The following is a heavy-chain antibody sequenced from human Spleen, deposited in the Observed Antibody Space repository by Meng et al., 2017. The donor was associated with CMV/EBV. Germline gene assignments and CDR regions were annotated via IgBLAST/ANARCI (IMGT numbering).Heavy chain of an antibody. D-gene: IGHD6-13*01. V-gene: IGHV4-34*01. CDR1: GGSFSDYY. J-gene: IGHJ6*02. CDR3: ARDRAAAGRHFYYGMDV. Sequence: GSLRLSCAVYGGSFSDYYCSWVRQSPEQGLEWIGEIYHSGSTNYNPSLKSRVTISVDKSKNQFSLKLTSVTAADTAIYYCARDRAAAGRHFYYGMDVWGQGTTVTVSS. CDR2: IYHSGST.